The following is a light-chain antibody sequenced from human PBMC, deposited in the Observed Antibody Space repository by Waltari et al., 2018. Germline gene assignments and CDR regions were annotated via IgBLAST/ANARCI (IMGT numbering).Light chain of an antibody. Sequence: EIVMTQSPATLSVSPGERATLSCRASQSVSSNLAWYQQKPGQAPRLLIYGASTRATGIPARFSGSGSGTEFTLTISSLQSEDFAVDYCQQYNNWPLSWTFGQGTKVEIK. J-gene: IGKJ1*01. CDR3: QQYNNWPLSWT. CDR2: GAS. CDR1: QSVSSN. V-gene: IGKV3-15*01.